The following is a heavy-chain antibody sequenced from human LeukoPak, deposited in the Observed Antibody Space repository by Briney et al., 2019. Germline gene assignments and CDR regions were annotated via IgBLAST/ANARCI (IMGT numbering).Heavy chain of an antibody. CDR1: GFTFSSYG. Sequence: PGGSLRLSCATSGFTFSSYGMSWVRQAPGKGLEWVSAISGSGDSTYYADSVKGRFTISRDFSRNTLNLQMNSLRAEDTALYYCARATTMAYSFDYWGQGTLVTVSS. CDR3: ARATTMAYSFDY. V-gene: IGHV3-23*01. CDR2: ISGSGDST. J-gene: IGHJ4*02. D-gene: IGHD4/OR15-4a*01.